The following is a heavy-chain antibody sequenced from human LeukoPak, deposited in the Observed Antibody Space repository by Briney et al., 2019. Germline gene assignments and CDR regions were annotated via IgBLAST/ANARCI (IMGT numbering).Heavy chain of an antibody. CDR2: IRYDGSNK. J-gene: IGHJ4*02. CDR1: GFTFSSYG. V-gene: IGHV3-30*02. CDR3: AKDAITRYDILTGYFDY. Sequence: GGSLRLSCAASGFTFSSYGMHWVRQAPGKGLEWVAFIRYDGSNKYYADSVKGRFTISRDNSKNTLYLQMNSLRAEDTAVYYCAKDAITRYDILTGYFDYWGQGTLVTVSS. D-gene: IGHD3-9*01.